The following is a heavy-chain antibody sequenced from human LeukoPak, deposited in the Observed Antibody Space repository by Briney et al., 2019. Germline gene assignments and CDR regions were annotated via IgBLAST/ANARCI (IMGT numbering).Heavy chain of an antibody. CDR2: VSSNGGST. Sequence: GGSLRLSCAAPVFTFSRYAMYWVRQAPGKGLEYVSGVSSNGGSTYYANSMKGRFTISRDNSKNTLYLQMGSLRPEDMAVYYHARGCSSSYYGLHYWGQGTLVTVSS. J-gene: IGHJ4*02. V-gene: IGHV3-64*01. D-gene: IGHD6-13*01. CDR3: ARGCSSSYYGLHY. CDR1: VFTFSRYA.